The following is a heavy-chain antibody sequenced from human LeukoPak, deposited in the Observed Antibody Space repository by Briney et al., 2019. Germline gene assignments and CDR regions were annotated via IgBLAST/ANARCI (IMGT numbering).Heavy chain of an antibody. J-gene: IGHJ6*02. CDR1: GFTFSDYY. CDR2: ISSSGSTI. Sequence: GGSLRLSCAASGFTFSDYYMSWIRQAPGKGLEWVSYISSSGSTIYYADSVKGRFTTSRDNAKDSLYLQMNSLRAEDTAVYYCARAVSYYYGMDVWGQGTTVTVSS. CDR3: ARAVSYYYGMDV. V-gene: IGHV3-11*01.